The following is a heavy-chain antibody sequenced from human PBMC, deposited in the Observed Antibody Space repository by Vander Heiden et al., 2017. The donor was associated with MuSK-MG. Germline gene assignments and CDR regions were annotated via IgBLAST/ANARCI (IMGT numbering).Heavy chain of an antibody. V-gene: IGHV4-34*01. Sequence: QVQLQQWGAGLLKPSETLSLTCAVYGGSFSGYYWSWIRQPPGKGLEWIGEINHSGSTNYNPSLKSRVTISVDTSKNQFSLKLSSVTAADTAVYYCARGLKATVTNGYYFDYWGQGTLVTVSS. CDR2: INHSGST. CDR3: ARGLKATVTNGYYFDY. D-gene: IGHD4-17*01. J-gene: IGHJ4*02. CDR1: GGSFSGYY.